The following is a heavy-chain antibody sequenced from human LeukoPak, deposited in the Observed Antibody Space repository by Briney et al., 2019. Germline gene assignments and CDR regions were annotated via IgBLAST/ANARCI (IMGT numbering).Heavy chain of an antibody. D-gene: IGHD6-13*01. CDR2: ISGSGGST. CDR3: AKDRGIAAAGQPYDY. J-gene: IGHJ4*02. Sequence: GGSLRLSCAASGFTFSSYAMSWVRQAPGKGLEWVSAISGSGGSTYYADSVKGRFTISRDNSKNTLYLQMNGLRAEDTAVYYCAKDRGIAAAGQPYDYWGQGTLVTVSS. CDR1: GFTFSSYA. V-gene: IGHV3-23*01.